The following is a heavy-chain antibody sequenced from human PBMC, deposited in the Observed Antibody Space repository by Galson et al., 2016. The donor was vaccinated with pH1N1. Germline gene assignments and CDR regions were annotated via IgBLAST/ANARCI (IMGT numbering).Heavy chain of an antibody. CDR2: IDPNSGTT. J-gene: IGHJ4*02. D-gene: IGHD3-9*01. V-gene: IGHV1-2*02. CDR1: GYNFNVYY. CDR3: ARILRTLVFDY. Sequence: SVKVSCKASGYNFNVYYMHWVRQAPVQGLQWMGWIDPNSGTTYYAQKFQGRVTMTRDTSISTAYMELSRLTSDDTALYYCARILRTLVFDYWGQGTLVTVSS.